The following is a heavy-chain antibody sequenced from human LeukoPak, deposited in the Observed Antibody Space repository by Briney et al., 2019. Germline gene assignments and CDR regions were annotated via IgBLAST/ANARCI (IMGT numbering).Heavy chain of an antibody. V-gene: IGHV4-31*03. D-gene: IGHD5-12*01. J-gene: IGHJ6*03. CDR1: GGSITSGGYY. CDR3: ARVVPPSMDIFASQFYMDV. Sequence: SQTLSLTCTVSGGSITSGGYYWSWIRQHPGKGLEWIGYIYYSDNTFYRSSLKSRVSISLDTSKNQFSLKLTSVTAADTAMYYCARVVPPSMDIFASQFYMDVWGEGTTVTVSS. CDR2: IYYSDNT.